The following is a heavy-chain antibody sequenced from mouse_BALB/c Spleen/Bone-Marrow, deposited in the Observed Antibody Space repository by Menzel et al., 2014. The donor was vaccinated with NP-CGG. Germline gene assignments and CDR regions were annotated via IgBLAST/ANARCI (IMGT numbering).Heavy chain of an antibody. CDR2: INPSDSET. V-gene: IGHV1-74*04. CDR1: GYTFTSYW. CDR3: ARDHFCSGNFEFAY. Sequence: VQLQESGPELVKPGAPVKLSCKASGYTFTSYWMNWVSQRPGRGLEWIGRINPSDSETHSNHSLKDKATLTVDKSSSTAYIQLSSLTSEDSAVYYCARDHFCSGNFEFAYWGQGTLVTVSA. D-gene: IGHD2-1*01. J-gene: IGHJ3*01.